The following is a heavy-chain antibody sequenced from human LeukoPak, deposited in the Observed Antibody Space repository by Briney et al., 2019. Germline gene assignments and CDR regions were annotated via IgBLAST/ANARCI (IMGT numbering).Heavy chain of an antibody. D-gene: IGHD1-26*01. J-gene: IGHJ4*02. CDR1: GGSISSSSYY. Sequence: PETLSLTCTVSGGSISSSSYYWGWIRQPPGRGLEWIGSIYYSGSTYYNPSLKSRVTISVDTSKNQFSLKLSSVTAADTAVYYCARRGVGATSVFDYWGQGTLVTVSS. CDR2: IYYSGST. V-gene: IGHV4-39*01. CDR3: ARRGVGATSVFDY.